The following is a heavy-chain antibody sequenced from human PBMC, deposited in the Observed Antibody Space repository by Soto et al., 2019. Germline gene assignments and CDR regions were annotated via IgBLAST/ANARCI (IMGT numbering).Heavy chain of an antibody. D-gene: IGHD3-16*01. CDR2: IIPIFGTA. CDR3: ASNLRFGGMVGYYYYGMDV. J-gene: IGHJ6*02. CDR1: GGTFSSYA. Sequence: SVKVSCKASGGTFSSYAISWVRQAPGQGLEWMGGIIPIFGTANYAQKFQGRVTITADESTSTAYMELSSLRSEDTAVYYCASNLRFGGMVGYYYYGMDVWGQGTTVTVSS. V-gene: IGHV1-69*13.